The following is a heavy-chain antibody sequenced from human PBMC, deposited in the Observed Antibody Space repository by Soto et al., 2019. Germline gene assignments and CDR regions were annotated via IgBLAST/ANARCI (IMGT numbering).Heavy chain of an antibody. V-gene: IGHV3-23*01. J-gene: IGHJ5*02. D-gene: IGHD6-13*01. CDR3: ATCPMSSSWYANWFDP. Sequence: EVQLLESGGGLVQPGGSLRLSCAASGFTFSSYAMSWVRQAPGKGLEWVSAISGSGGSTYYADSVKGRFTISRDKSKNTLYLQMNSLRAEDTAVYYCATCPMSSSWYANWFDPWGQGTLVTVSS. CDR2: ISGSGGST. CDR1: GFTFSSYA.